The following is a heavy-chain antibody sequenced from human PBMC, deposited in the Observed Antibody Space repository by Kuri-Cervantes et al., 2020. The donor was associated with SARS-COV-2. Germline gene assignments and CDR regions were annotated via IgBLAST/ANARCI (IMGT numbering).Heavy chain of an antibody. Sequence: SETLSLTCTVPGGSISSSSYYWSWIRQPAGKGLEWIGRIYTSGSTNYNPSLKSRVTMSVDTSKNQFSLKLSSVTAADTAVYYCARDLLLPHTIFGVVHTEVYYYYMDVWGKGTTVTVSS. D-gene: IGHD3-3*01. CDR3: ARDLLLPHTIFGVVHTEVYYYYMDV. CDR2: IYTSGST. V-gene: IGHV4-61*02. CDR1: GGSISSSSYY. J-gene: IGHJ6*03.